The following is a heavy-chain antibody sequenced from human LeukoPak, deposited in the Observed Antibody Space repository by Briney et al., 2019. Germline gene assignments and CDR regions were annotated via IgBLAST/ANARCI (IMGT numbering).Heavy chain of an antibody. CDR1: GGSISSYY. CDR3: ARRTVTTAGLVNYYMDV. D-gene: IGHD4-11*01. CDR2: IYYSGST. Sequence: SETLSLTCTVSGGSISSYYWSWIRQPPGKGLEWIGYIYYSGSTNYNPSLKSRVTISVDTSKNQFSLKLSSVTAADTAVYYCARRTVTTAGLVNYYMDVWGKGTTVTVSS. J-gene: IGHJ6*03. V-gene: IGHV4-59*01.